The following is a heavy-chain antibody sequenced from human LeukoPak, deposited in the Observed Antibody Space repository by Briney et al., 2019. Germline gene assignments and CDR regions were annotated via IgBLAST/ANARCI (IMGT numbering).Heavy chain of an antibody. CDR1: GFGVHTFA. Sequence: PGGSLRLSCAVSGFGVHTFAMSWVRQAPGKGLEWLASITKYDGRLYYADSVRGRFTISRDNAKNSLYLQMNSLEAEDTAVYYCARDVIGGDTLDSWGQGTLVTVSS. D-gene: IGHD2-21*02. J-gene: IGHJ4*02. CDR2: ITKYDGRL. CDR3: ARDVIGGDTLDS. V-gene: IGHV3-21*01.